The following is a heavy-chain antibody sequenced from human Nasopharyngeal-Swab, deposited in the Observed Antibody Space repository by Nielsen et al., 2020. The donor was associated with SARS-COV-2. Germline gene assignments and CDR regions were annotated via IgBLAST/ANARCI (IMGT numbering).Heavy chain of an antibody. CDR2: IGVRGDT. J-gene: IGHJ3*02. CDR3: ARAVYGSHVFDI. CDR1: GFTFSSND. D-gene: IGHD2/OR15-2a*01. Sequence: GESLKISCAASGFTFSSNDMHWVRQPTGKCLEWVSSIGVRGDTYYLGAVRGRFTISRENAKNSLYLQMNNLRAGDMAVYYCARAVYGSHVFDIWGQGTMVTVSS. V-gene: IGHV3-13*01.